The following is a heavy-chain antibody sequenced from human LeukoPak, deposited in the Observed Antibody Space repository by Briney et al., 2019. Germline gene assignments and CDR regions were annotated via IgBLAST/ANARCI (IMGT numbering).Heavy chain of an antibody. CDR2: ISAYNGNT. CDR3: AISNSIWYYFDY. Sequence: ASVKVSCKASGYTFTSYGISWVRQAPGQGLEWMEWISAYNGNTNYAQKLQGRVTMTTDTSTSTAYMELRSLRSDDTAVYYCAISNSIWYYFDYWGQGTLVTVSS. J-gene: IGHJ4*02. CDR1: GYTFTSYG. V-gene: IGHV1-18*01. D-gene: IGHD6-13*01.